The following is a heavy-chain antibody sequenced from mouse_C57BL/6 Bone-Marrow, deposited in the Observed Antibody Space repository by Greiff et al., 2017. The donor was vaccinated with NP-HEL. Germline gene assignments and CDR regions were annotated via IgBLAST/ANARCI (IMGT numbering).Heavy chain of an antibody. CDR1: GYTFTSYW. V-gene: IGHV1-69*01. J-gene: IGHJ1*03. D-gene: IGHD2-3*01. CDR2: IDPSDSYT. Sequence: VQLQQPGAELVMPGASVKLSCKASGYTFTSYWMHWVKQRPGQGLEWIGEIDPSDSYTNYNQKFKGKSTLTVDKSSSTAYMQLCSLTSEDSAVYYCARDWLLPPYWYFDVWGTGTTVTVSS. CDR3: ARDWLLPPYWYFDV.